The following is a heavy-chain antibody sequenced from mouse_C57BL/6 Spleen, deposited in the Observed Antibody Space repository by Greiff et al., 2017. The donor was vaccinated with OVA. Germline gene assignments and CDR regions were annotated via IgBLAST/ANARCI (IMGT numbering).Heavy chain of an antibody. CDR2: INPNNGGT. CDR1: GYTFTDYN. V-gene: IGHV1-22*01. Sequence: EVQLQQSGPELVKPGASVKMSCKASGYTFTDYNMHWVKQSHGKSLEWIGYINPNNGGTSYNQKFKGKATLTVNKSSSTAYMELRSLTSEDSAVYYCAREAYYYGSSYGFFDDWGQGTTLTVSS. CDR3: AREAYYYGSSYGFFDD. J-gene: IGHJ2*01. D-gene: IGHD1-1*01.